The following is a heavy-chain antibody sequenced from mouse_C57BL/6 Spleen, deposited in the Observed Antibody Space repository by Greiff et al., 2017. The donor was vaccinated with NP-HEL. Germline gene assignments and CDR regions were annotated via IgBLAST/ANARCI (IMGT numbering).Heavy chain of an antibody. V-gene: IGHV1-22*01. CDR3: ARLGYSNYEGFAY. Sequence: EVQLQQSGPELVKPGASVKMSCKASGYTFTDYNMHWVKQSHGKSLEWIGYINPNNGGTSYNQKCKGKATLTVKKSSSTAYMELRSLTSEDSAVYYCARLGYSNYEGFAYWGQGTLVTVSA. CDR1: GYTFTDYN. D-gene: IGHD2-5*01. J-gene: IGHJ3*01. CDR2: INPNNGGT.